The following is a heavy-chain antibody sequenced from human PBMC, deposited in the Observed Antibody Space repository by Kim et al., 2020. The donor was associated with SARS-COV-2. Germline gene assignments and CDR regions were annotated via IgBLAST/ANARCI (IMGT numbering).Heavy chain of an antibody. CDR3: ARDVYAEFWRAYNDYYFDY. D-gene: IGHD2-8*01. Sequence: GGSLRLSCAASGFTFSSHAIHWVRQAPGKRLEWVSVVDGRGETTVYADSVRGRFTISRDRSKNTVYLQMNSLRVEDTAVYYCARDVYAEFWRAYNDYYFDYWGQGTLVTVSS. V-gene: IGHV3-23*01. CDR2: VDGRGETT. CDR1: GFTFSSHA. J-gene: IGHJ4*02.